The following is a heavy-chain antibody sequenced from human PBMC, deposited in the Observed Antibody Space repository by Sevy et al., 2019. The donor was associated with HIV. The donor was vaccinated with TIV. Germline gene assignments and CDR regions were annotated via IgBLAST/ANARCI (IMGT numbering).Heavy chain of an antibody. Sequence: GGSLRLSCAASGLTFSSYWMSWVRQAPGKGLEWVANIKEDGSEQYYVDSVKGRFTVSRDNAKNSLYLQMNSLRAEDTAVYYCTKFDGTGSYVDYWGHGTLVTVSS. CDR3: TKFDGTGSYVDY. V-gene: IGHV3-7*01. CDR1: GLTFSSYW. J-gene: IGHJ4*01. CDR2: IKEDGSEQ. D-gene: IGHD6-19*01.